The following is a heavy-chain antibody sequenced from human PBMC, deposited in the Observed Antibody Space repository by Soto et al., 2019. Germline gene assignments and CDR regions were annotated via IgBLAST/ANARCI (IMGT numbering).Heavy chain of an antibody. Sequence: GGSLRLSCAASGFTFSSYGMHWVRQAPGKGLEWVAVISYDGSNKYYADSVKGRFTISRDNSKNTLYLQMNSLRAEDTAVYYCAKVVNGDGYNYRVWYYYGMDVWGQGTTVTVSS. J-gene: IGHJ6*02. D-gene: IGHD5-12*01. CDR1: GFTFSSYG. CDR3: AKVVNGDGYNYRVWYYYGMDV. V-gene: IGHV3-30*18. CDR2: ISYDGSNK.